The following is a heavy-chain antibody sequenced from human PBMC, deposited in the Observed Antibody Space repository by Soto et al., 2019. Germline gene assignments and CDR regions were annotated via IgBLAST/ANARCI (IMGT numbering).Heavy chain of an antibody. Sequence: SETLSLTCTVSGGSVSSGSYYWSWIRQPPGKGLEWIGYIYYSGSTNYNPSLKSRVTISVDTSKNQFSLKLSSVTAADTAVYCCARGRYYDSSGYYFDYWGQGTLVTVSS. J-gene: IGHJ4*02. CDR3: ARGRYYDSSGYYFDY. D-gene: IGHD3-22*01. CDR2: IYYSGST. V-gene: IGHV4-61*01. CDR1: GGSVSSGSYY.